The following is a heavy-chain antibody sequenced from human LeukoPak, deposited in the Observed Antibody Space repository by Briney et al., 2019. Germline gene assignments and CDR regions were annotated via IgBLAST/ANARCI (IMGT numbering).Heavy chain of an antibody. CDR3: AKEEYFGDFWSGSHMDV. Sequence: RPGGSLRLSCAASGFTFSSYWMSWVRQAPGRGLEWVSAISGSGGSTYYADSVKGRFTISRDNSKNTLYLQMNSLRAEDTAVYYCAKEEYFGDFWSGSHMDVWGKGTTVTVSS. CDR2: ISGSGGST. J-gene: IGHJ6*03. V-gene: IGHV3-23*01. D-gene: IGHD3-3*01. CDR1: GFTFSSYW.